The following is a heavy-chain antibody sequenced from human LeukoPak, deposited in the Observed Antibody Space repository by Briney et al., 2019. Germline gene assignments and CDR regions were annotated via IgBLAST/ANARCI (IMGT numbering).Heavy chain of an antibody. D-gene: IGHD6-13*01. V-gene: IGHV1-69*05. CDR3: AREGIAAADLDY. J-gene: IGHJ4*02. CDR1: GGTFSSYA. CDR2: IIPIFGTA. Sequence: ASVKVSCKASGGTFSSYAISRVRQAPGQGLEWMGGIIPIFGTANYAQKFQGRVTITTDESTSTAYMELSSLRSEDTAVYYCAREGIAAADLDYWGQGTQVTVSS.